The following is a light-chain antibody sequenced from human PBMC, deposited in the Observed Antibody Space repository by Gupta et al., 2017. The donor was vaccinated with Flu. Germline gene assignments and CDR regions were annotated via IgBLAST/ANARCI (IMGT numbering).Light chain of an antibody. CDR1: DLGGHNY. CDR3: ASYTDSLPPLYV. CDR2: DAD. J-gene: IGLJ1*01. V-gene: IGLV2-14*03. Sequence: DLGGHNYVSWFQQHPGNAPKLIIFDADNRPSWVSDRFSGSTSGTAASLTISGLQTEDEADYYCASYTDSLPPLYVFGPGTRVSVL.